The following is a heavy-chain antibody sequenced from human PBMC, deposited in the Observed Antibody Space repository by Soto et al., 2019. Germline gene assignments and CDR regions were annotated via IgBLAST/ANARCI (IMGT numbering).Heavy chain of an antibody. V-gene: IGHV3-23*01. CDR1: GFTFSTYA. J-gene: IGHJ4*02. CDR2: ITGSGGST. D-gene: IGHD2-21*02. CDR3: ARDGLPIVVVTAGLTF. Sequence: PGGSLRLSCAASGFTFSTYAMIWVRQAPGKGLEWVSVITGSGGSTYYADSVKGRFTISRDTSKNTLFLQMSSLRSEDTAVYYCARDGLPIVVVTAGLTFWGQGSLVTVSS.